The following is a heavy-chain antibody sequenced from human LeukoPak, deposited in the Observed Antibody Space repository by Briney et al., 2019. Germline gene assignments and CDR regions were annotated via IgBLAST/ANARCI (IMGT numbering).Heavy chain of an antibody. V-gene: IGHV1-18*01. CDR1: GYIFHSYG. D-gene: IGHD2-21*01. Sequence: GASVKVSCRASGYIFHSYGINGVRQAPGQGLEWMGWIRPHTGETNSAQRFQDRVTMTTDTSTTTAYMELRSLRFDDTAVYYCARDGSGKGSAIFYWGQGSLVTVSS. J-gene: IGHJ4*02. CDR2: IRPHTGET. CDR3: ARDGSGKGSAIFY.